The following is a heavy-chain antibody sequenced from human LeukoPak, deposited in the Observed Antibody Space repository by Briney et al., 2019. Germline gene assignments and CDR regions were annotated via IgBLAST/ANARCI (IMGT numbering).Heavy chain of an antibody. CDR1: GFTFRTYG. J-gene: IGHJ4*02. CDR3: ARVMTGYSSGWYPNGEYYFDY. Sequence: GGSLRLSCAASGFTFRTYGMNWVRQAPGKGLEWISYINSNSDTVHYSNSVEGRFTISRDNSKNTLYLQMNSLRAEDTAVYYCARVMTGYSSGWYPNGEYYFDYWGQGTLVTVSS. V-gene: IGHV3-48*01. D-gene: IGHD6-19*01. CDR2: INSNSDTV.